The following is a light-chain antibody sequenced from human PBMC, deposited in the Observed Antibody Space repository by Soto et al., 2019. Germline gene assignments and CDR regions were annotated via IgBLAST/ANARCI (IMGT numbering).Light chain of an antibody. CDR3: VSYTDTDTLV. Sequence: QSALTQPASVSGSRGQSIIISCVGRNTDVGQDKSVSWYQQGPGKAPTLLIFEVTNRPSGVSNRFSGSRSGNTASLTISGLQPDDEGDYFCVSYTDTDTLVFGTGTKVTVL. CDR2: EVT. CDR1: NTDVGQDKS. J-gene: IGLJ1*01. V-gene: IGLV2-14*01.